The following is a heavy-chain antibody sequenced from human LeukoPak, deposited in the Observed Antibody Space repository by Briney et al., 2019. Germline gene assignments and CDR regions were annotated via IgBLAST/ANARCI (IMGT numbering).Heavy chain of an antibody. V-gene: IGHV1-46*01. Sequence: ASVKLSCEASGYTFTSYSMHWVRQAPGQGLEWMGIINRSGGSTSYAQTFQGRFTMTRDMSTSTVYMELNSLRSEDTAVHYCARGGITIFGVVSNLDYWGQGTLATVSS. CDR1: GYTFTSYS. J-gene: IGHJ4*02. CDR3: ARGGITIFGVVSNLDY. D-gene: IGHD3-3*01. CDR2: INRSGGST.